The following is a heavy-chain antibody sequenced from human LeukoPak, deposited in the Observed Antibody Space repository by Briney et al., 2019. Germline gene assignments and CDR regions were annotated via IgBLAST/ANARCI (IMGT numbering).Heavy chain of an antibody. CDR1: GFTVSRNY. CDR3: ATRPDGNDVPYFDY. Sequence: GGSLRLSCAASGFTVSRNYMSWVRQAPGKGLEWVSVIYSGGTTHYGDSVKGRFTVSRDTSKNTLYLQMNSLRAEDTAVYYCATRPDGNDVPYFDYWGQGTLVTVS. D-gene: IGHD5-12*01. J-gene: IGHJ4*02. CDR2: IYSGGTT. V-gene: IGHV3-66*01.